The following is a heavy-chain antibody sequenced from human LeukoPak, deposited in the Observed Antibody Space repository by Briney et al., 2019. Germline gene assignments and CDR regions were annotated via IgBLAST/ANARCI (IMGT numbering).Heavy chain of an antibody. CDR3: ARQRSSAWHSDY. CDR1: GYRFTSSW. Sequence: GESLKISFKGSGYRFTSSWIGWVRPMPGKGLEWMGIIYPGDSDTRYSPSFQGQVTISVDKSINIAYLQWSSLKASDTAMYYCARQRSSAWHSDYWGQGTLVTVSS. CDR2: IYPGDSDT. D-gene: IGHD6-19*01. V-gene: IGHV5-51*01. J-gene: IGHJ4*02.